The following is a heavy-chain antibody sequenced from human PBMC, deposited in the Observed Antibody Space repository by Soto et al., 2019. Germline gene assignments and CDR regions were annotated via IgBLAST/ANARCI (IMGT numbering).Heavy chain of an antibody. CDR3: ARVGYCSGGSCYSWLFYFDY. D-gene: IGHD2-15*01. Sequence: SETLSLTCTVSGGSISSYYWSWIRQHPGKGLEWIGYIYYSGSTYYNPSLKSRVTISVDTSKNQFSLKLSSVTAADTAVYYCARVGYCSGGSCYSWLFYFDYWGQGTLVTVSS. CDR2: IYYSGST. CDR1: GGSISSYY. J-gene: IGHJ4*02. V-gene: IGHV4-59*08.